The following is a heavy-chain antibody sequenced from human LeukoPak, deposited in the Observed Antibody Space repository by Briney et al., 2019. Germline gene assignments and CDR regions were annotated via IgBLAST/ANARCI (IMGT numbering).Heavy chain of an antibody. J-gene: IGHJ4*02. D-gene: IGHD2-2*01. Sequence: GGSLRLSCAASGFTFSDYYMSWIRQAPGKGLEWVSYISRSGSTIYYADSVKGRFTISRDNAKNSLYLQMNSLRAEDTAVYYCARSCSSTSCHRWSYYFDYWGQGTLVTVSS. CDR3: ARSCSSTSCHRWSYYFDY. CDR2: ISRSGSTI. CDR1: GFTFSDYY. V-gene: IGHV3-11*01.